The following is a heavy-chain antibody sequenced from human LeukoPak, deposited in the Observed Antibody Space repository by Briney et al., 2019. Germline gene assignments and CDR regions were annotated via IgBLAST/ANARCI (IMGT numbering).Heavy chain of an antibody. CDR3: ARESRDSSGYYSGLGWFDP. J-gene: IGHJ5*02. D-gene: IGHD3-22*01. Sequence: ASVNVSCKASGYTFTSYGISWVRQAPGQGLEWMGWISAYNGNTNYAQKLQGGVTMTTDTSTSTAYMELRSLRSDDTAVYYCARESRDSSGYYSGLGWFDPWGQGTLVTVSS. CDR1: GYTFTSYG. CDR2: ISAYNGNT. V-gene: IGHV1-18*01.